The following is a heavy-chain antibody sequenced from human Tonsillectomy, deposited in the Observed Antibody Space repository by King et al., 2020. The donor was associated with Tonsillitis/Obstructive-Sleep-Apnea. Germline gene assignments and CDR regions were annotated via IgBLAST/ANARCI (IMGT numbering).Heavy chain of an antibody. CDR1: GYTFTDYY. Sequence: QLVQSGAEVKKPGASVKVSCKASGYTFTDYYMHWVRQAPGQGLEWMGCINPNSGGTDSAQKFRGRVTMTRDTSISTAYMELSSLTSDDTAVYYCARGPRGYSYGSVDYWGQGTLVTVSS. D-gene: IGHD5-18*01. J-gene: IGHJ4*02. V-gene: IGHV1-2*02. CDR3: ARGPRGYSYGSVDY. CDR2: INPNSGGT.